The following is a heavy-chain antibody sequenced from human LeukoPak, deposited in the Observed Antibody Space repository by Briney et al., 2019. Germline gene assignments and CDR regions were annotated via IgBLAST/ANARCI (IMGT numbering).Heavy chain of an antibody. D-gene: IGHD3-10*01. Sequence: GGSLRLSCVASGFTFSSYAMHWVRQAPGKGLEWVAVISYDGSNKYYADSVKGRFTISRDNSKNTLYLQMNSLRAEDTAVYYCARDPAGSINRSYFDYWGQGTLVTVSP. CDR2: ISYDGSNK. CDR1: GFTFSSYA. J-gene: IGHJ4*02. V-gene: IGHV3-30-3*01. CDR3: ARDPAGSINRSYFDY.